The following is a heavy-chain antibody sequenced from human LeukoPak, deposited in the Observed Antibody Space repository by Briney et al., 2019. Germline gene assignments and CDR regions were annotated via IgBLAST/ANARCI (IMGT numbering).Heavy chain of an antibody. D-gene: IGHD2-15*01. CDR1: GFTFTNYH. CDR3: TKDWSAAY. V-gene: IGHV3-23*01. Sequence: GGSLRLSCAASGFTFTNYHMTWVRQAPGKGLEWVSAISPDGSDTKYADSVKGRSTISRDNSKSTLFLQMNSLRVEDTAVYYCTKDWSAAYWGQGTLVTVSS. CDR2: ISPDGSDT. J-gene: IGHJ4*02.